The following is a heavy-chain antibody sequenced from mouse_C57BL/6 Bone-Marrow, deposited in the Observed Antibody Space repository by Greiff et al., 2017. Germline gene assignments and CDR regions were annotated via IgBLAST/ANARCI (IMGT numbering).Heavy chain of an antibody. Sequence: VQLQQSGAELVRPGASVKLSCTASGFNIKDDYMHWVKQRPEQGLEWIGWIDPENGDTEYASKFQGKATITADTSSNTAYLQLSSLTSEDTAVYYCTTRWLLPFYAMDYWGQGTSVTVSS. V-gene: IGHV14-4*01. J-gene: IGHJ4*01. D-gene: IGHD2-3*01. CDR3: TTRWLLPFYAMDY. CDR2: IDPENGDT. CDR1: GFNIKDDY.